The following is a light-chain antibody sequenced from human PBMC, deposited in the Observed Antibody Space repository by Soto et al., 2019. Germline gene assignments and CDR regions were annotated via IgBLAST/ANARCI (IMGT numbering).Light chain of an antibody. J-gene: IGKJ5*01. CDR1: QSVFNN. CDR2: DAS. V-gene: IGKV3D-15*01. CDR3: QEYDGAPPVT. Sequence: EIVMTQSPATLSVSPGERATLSCWASQSVFNNLAWYQQKPGQAPRLVIFDASTRATGIPERFSGSGSGTHFTLTITSLEPEDFAVYYCQEYDGAPPVTFGLGTRLEIK.